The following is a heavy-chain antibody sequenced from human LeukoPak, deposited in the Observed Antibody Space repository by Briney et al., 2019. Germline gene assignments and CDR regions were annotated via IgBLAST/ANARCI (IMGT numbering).Heavy chain of an antibody. Sequence: GGSLRLSCAASGFAFSSYAIRWVRQAPGKGLEWVSSISSGGGRTYYADSVKGRFTIPRDNSKNTLYLQMDSLRAEDTAVYYCAKAPNYYGSGSYYNNWFDPWGQGTLVTVSS. CDR3: AKAPNYYGSGSYYNNWFDP. V-gene: IGHV3-23*01. J-gene: IGHJ5*02. CDR1: GFAFSSYA. D-gene: IGHD3-10*01. CDR2: ISSGGGRT.